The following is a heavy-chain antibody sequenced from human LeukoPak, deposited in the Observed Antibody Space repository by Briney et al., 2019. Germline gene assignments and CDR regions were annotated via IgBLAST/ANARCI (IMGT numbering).Heavy chain of an antibody. CDR3: AIGWKPFYFDY. CDR2: LNPNSGNT. D-gene: IGHD1-1*01. Sequence: ASVKVSCKASGYTFTSYDISWVRQASGQGLEWMGWLNPNSGNTAYAQKFQGRVTITRNTSISTAYMELSSLRSDDTAVYYCAIGWKPFYFDYWGQGTLVTVSS. J-gene: IGHJ4*02. V-gene: IGHV1-8*03. CDR1: GYTFTSYD.